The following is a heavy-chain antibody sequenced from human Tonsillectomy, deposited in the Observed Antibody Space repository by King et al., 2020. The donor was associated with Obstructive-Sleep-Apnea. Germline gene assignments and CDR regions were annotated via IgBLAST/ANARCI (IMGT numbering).Heavy chain of an antibody. CDR3: AKERRDHLVSNDAFDI. Sequence: VQLVESGGGVVQPGGSLRLSCAASGFTFSTYGVHWVRQAPGKGLEWVAFIRYDGGNKNFADSLKGRLTISRDNSKNMLYLQMNSLRAEDTAVYYCAKERRDHLVSNDAFDIWGQGTTVTVSS. CDR1: GFTFSTYG. CDR2: IRYDGGNK. V-gene: IGHV3-30*02. J-gene: IGHJ3*02. D-gene: IGHD6-13*01.